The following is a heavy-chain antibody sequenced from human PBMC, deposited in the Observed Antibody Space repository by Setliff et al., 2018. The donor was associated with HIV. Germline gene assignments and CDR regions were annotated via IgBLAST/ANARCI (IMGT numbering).Heavy chain of an antibody. D-gene: IGHD5-12*01. CDR2: VHHSGST. CDR3: ARAEMATIVAFDI. J-gene: IGHJ3*02. CDR1: GYSISTAYY. Sequence: PSETLSLTCAVSGYSISTAYYWAWIRQPPGKGLEWIGGVHHSGSTHYNPSLRSRVTISPQTSKNQFSLELTSVTAADTAVYYCARAEMATIVAFDIWGQGTMVTVSS. V-gene: IGHV4-38-2*01.